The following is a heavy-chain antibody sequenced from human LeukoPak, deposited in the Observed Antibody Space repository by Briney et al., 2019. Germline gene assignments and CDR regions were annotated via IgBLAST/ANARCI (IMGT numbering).Heavy chain of an antibody. CDR3: ARDGGDYYDSSGYFAY. V-gene: IGHV1-18*01. J-gene: IGHJ4*02. CDR2: ISAYNGNT. Sequence: ASVKVSCKASGYTFTSYGISWVRQAPGQGLEWMGWISAYNGNTNYAQKLQGRVTMTTDTSTSTAYMELRSLKSDDTAVYYRARDGGDYYDSSGYFAYWGQGTLVTVSS. CDR1: GYTFTSYG. D-gene: IGHD3-22*01.